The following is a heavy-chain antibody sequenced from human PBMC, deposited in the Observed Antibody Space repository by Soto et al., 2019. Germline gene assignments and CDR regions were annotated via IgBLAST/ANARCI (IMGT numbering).Heavy chain of an antibody. CDR1: GDTFSNYA. CDR2: IVPIFSTA. D-gene: IGHD1-26*01. J-gene: IGHJ4*02. V-gene: IGHV1-69*13. Sequence: SVKVSCKVSGDTFSNYAINWVRQAPGQGLEWMGAIVPIFSTANYAQKFQGRVTITADEFTITVYMQLSSLTSEDTAVYYCARDDSGFSGSHYIDYFNYWGQGALVTVSS. CDR3: ARDDSGFSGSHYIDYFNY.